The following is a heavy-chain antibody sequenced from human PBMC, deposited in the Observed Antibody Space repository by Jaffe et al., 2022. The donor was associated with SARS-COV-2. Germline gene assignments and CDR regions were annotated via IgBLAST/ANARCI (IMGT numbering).Heavy chain of an antibody. J-gene: IGHJ4*02. V-gene: IGHV1-8*01. D-gene: IGHD5-12*01. CDR1: GYTFTSYD. Sequence: QVQLVQSGAEVKKPGASVKVSCKASGYTFTSYDVHWVRQATGQGLEWMGWIKPNGGNTAYAQKLQGRVTMTSDTSISTAYMELSSLGSEDTAVYYCARVRGDSGYVDWGQGTLVTVSS. CDR2: IKPNGGNT. CDR3: ARVRGDSGYVD.